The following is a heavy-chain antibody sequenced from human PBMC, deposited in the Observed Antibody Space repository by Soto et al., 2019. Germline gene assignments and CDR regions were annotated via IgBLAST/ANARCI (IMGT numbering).Heavy chain of an antibody. D-gene: IGHD6-13*01. CDR3: ARAGFSTRWLCILATGVHVVHIDY. J-gene: IGHJ4*02. V-gene: IGHV1-18*01. CDR2: ISAYNGKT. Sequence: QVQLVQSGAEVKKTGASVEVSCKASGYTFISYGISWVRQAPGQRLERMGWISAYNGKTNYAQKFQGRVTMTTDTSTSTASMELWRLTSDDTAVYYCARAGFSTRWLCILATGVHVVHIDYWGQRTLVTVSS. CDR1: GYTFISYG.